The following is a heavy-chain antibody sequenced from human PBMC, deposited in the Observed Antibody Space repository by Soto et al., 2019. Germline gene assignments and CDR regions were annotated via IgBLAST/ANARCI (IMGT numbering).Heavy chain of an antibody. V-gene: IGHV1-69*13. Sequence: SVKVSCKASGGTFSSDSFSWVRQAPGQGLEWMGGIIPMFDIPIYAQKFQDRVTITADESTSTAYMQLSSLRSGDTAVYYCARSGGLDRDYNYWGQGSLVTVSS. CDR3: ARSGGLDRDYNY. CDR1: GGTFSSDS. D-gene: IGHD2-15*01. CDR2: IIPMFDIP. J-gene: IGHJ4*02.